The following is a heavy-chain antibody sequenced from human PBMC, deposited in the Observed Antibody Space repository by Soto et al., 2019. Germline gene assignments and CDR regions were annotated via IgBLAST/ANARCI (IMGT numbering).Heavy chain of an antibody. J-gene: IGHJ3*02. CDR2: INPSGGST. Sequence: ASVKASCKASGYTFTSYYMHWVRQAPGQGLEWMGIINPSGGSTSDAQKFQGRVTMTRDTSTSTVYMELSSLRSEDTAVYYCARYSSGDAFDIWGQGTMVTVSS. CDR1: GYTFTSYY. D-gene: IGHD6-19*01. V-gene: IGHV1-46*03. CDR3: ARYSSGDAFDI.